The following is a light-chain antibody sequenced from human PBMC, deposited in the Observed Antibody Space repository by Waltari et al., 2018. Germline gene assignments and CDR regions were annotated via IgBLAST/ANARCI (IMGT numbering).Light chain of an antibody. J-gene: IGLJ3*02. CDR1: SSNVGDYDF. V-gene: IGLV2-11*01. CDR2: DLA. CDR3: CSYAGDYTWV. Sequence: QSALTQPRSVSGSPGQSVTISCTGTSSNVGDYDFVSWYQHHPDKVPKLLIYDLASRPSGVPARFSGSKSGNTASLSISGLQADDEATYYCCSYAGDYTWVFGGGTKLTVL.